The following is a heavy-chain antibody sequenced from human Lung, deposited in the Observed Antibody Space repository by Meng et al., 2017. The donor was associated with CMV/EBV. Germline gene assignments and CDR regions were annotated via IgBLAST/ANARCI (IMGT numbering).Heavy chain of an antibody. J-gene: IGHJ4*02. D-gene: IGHD1-26*01. CDR3: ARDAVVGPTSRSGIGYFDQ. V-gene: IGHV3-30*01. Sequence: GGSLRLXCAASGFSISPYAMQWVRQAPGKGLEWVAVISFDASNKRYADSVKGRFAISRDNSKDTLYLEMNSPRTEDTAVYYCARDAVVGPTSRSGIGYFDQXDQGXLVTVSS. CDR2: ISFDASNK. CDR1: GFSISPYA.